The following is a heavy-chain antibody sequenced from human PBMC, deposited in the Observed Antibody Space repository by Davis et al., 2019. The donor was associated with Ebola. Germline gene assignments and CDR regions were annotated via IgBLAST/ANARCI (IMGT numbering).Heavy chain of an antibody. D-gene: IGHD3-22*01. CDR3: ARDPSSYDSAGWGF. Sequence: PGGSLRLSCAASGFTFSSHTMNWVRQAPGKGLEWVSYISSTGSTTYYADSVKGRLTISRDNAKNALYLQMNSLRAEDTAVYYCARDPSSYDSAGWGFWGQGTLVTVSS. CDR2: ISSTGSTT. CDR1: GFTFSSHT. V-gene: IGHV3-48*01. J-gene: IGHJ4*02.